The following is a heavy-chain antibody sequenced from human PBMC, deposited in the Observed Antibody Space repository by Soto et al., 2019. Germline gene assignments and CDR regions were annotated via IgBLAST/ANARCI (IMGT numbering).Heavy chain of an antibody. Sequence: VPVSCKAAGGTFSSYAISWVRQAPGQGLEWMGGIIPIFGTANYAQKFQGRVTITADESTSTAYMELSSLRSEGTAVYYCAKNPENYYYGMDVWGQGTTVTVSS. J-gene: IGHJ6*02. CDR3: AKNPENYYYGMDV. CDR2: IIPIFGTA. V-gene: IGHV1-69*13. CDR1: GGTFSSYA.